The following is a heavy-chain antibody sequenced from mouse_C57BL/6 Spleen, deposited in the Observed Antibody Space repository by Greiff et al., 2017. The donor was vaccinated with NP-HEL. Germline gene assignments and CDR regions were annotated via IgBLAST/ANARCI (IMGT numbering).Heavy chain of an antibody. D-gene: IGHD2-12*01. Sequence: EVMLVESEGGLVQPGSSMKLSCTASGFTFSDYYMAWVRQVPEKGLEWVANINYDGSSTYYLDSLKSRFIISRDNAKNILYLQMSSLKSDDTATYYCARDRGAYSFDYWGQGTTLTVSS. CDR2: INYDGSST. J-gene: IGHJ2*01. V-gene: IGHV5-16*01. CDR3: ARDRGAYSFDY. CDR1: GFTFSDYY.